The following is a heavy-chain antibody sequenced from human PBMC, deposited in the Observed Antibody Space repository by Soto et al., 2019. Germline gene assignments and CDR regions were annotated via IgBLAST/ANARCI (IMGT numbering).Heavy chain of an antibody. CDR3: ARDPHYRSSTSCLHDAFDI. Sequence: SETLSLTCTVSGGSISSGGYYWSWIRQHPGKGLEWIGYIYYSGSTYYNPSLKSRVTISVDTSKNQFSLKLSSVTAADTAVYYCARDPHYRSSTSCLHDAFDIWGQGTMVTVSS. CDR2: IYYSGST. CDR1: GGSISSGGYY. D-gene: IGHD2-2*01. J-gene: IGHJ3*02. V-gene: IGHV4-31*02.